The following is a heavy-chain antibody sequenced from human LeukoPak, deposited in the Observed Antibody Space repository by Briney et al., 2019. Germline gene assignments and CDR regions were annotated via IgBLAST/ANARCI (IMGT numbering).Heavy chain of an antibody. J-gene: IGHJ6*02. CDR3: AREEGYCSGGSCSAFGMDV. Sequence: GRSLRLSCAASGFTFSSYGVHWVRQAPGKGLEWVAVISYDGSNKYYADSVKGRFTISRDNSKNTLYLQMNSLRAEDTAVYYCAREEGYCSGGSCSAFGMDVWGQGTTVTVSS. CDR1: GFTFSSYG. CDR2: ISYDGSNK. V-gene: IGHV3-30*03. D-gene: IGHD2-15*01.